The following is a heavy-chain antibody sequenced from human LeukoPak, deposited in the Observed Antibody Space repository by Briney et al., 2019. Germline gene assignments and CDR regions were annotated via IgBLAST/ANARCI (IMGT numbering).Heavy chain of an antibody. Sequence: PSETLSLTCTVSGYSISSGYYWGWIRQPPGKGLEWIGSIYHTGSTYHNPSLKSRLTISVDTSKNQFSLKLKSVTAADTAVYYCARAVDSSGFSSFQYWGQGTLVTVSS. CDR2: IYHTGST. CDR3: ARAVDSSGFSSFQY. J-gene: IGHJ1*01. CDR1: GYSISSGYY. D-gene: IGHD3-22*01. V-gene: IGHV4-38-2*02.